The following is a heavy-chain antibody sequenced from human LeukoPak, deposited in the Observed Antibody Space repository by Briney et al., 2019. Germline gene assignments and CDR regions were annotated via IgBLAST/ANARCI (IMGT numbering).Heavy chain of an antibody. V-gene: IGHV3-9*01. CDR3: AKSTSSGYAPGYYYYGMDV. Sequence: GGSLRLSCAASGFTFDDYAMHWVRHAPGKGLEWVSGISWNSGSIGYADSVKGRFTISRDNAKNSLYLQMNSLRAEDTALYYCAKSTSSGYAPGYYYYGMDVWGQGTTVTVSS. J-gene: IGHJ6*02. CDR1: GFTFDDYA. CDR2: ISWNSGSI. D-gene: IGHD3-22*01.